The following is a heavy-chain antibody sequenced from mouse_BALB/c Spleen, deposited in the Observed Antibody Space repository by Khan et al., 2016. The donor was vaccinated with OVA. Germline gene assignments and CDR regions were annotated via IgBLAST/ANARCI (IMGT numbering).Heavy chain of an antibody. CDR2: ISTYCGDA. V-gene: IGHV1S137*01. D-gene: IGHD6-1*01. J-gene: IGHJ4*01. CDR3: ARSFPDTASLYAMDY. CDR1: GYTFTDYT. Sequence: QVQLQQSGAELVRPGVSVKISCKGSGYTFTDYTIYWMKQSHTKSLEWMGIISTYCGDAKYNQKFKDRVTMTVDKSSNTAYMELARLNTEDSAILYCARSFPDTASLYAMDYWGQGTSVTVSS.